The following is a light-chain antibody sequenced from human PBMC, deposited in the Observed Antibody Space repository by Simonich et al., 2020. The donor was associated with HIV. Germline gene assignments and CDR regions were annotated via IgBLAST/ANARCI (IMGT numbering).Light chain of an antibody. CDR2: EVH. V-gene: IGLV2-8*01. CDR1: NSDVGGYNY. CDR3: SSYTSSSTL. J-gene: IGLJ2*01. Sequence: QSALTQPPSASGSPGQSVTISCTGTNSDVGGYNYVSWYQQHPGKAPKLILYEVHKRPPGVPDRFSGSKSDNTASLTVSGLQAEDEADYYCSSYTSSSTLIGGGTKLTVL.